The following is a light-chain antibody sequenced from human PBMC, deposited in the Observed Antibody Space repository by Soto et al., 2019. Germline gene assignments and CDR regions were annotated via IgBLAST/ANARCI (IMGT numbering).Light chain of an antibody. Sequence: QSALTQPASVSGSPGQSITISCTGTSSDVGGYNYVSWYQQHPGKAPKLIIYEVSNRPSGVSNRFSGSKSGNTASLTISGLQAEEGADYYCNSYTSKSTGVFGTGTKPTVL. CDR2: EVS. V-gene: IGLV2-14*01. CDR3: NSYTSKSTGV. J-gene: IGLJ1*01. CDR1: SSDVGGYNY.